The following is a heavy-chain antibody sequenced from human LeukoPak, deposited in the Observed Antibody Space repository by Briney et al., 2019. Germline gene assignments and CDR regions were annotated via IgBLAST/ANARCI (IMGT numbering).Heavy chain of an antibody. J-gene: IGHJ6*02. Sequence: SPTLSLTCSVSGGSLNRCGYSWSWIRQPPGKGLEWVGYIYHSGSTYYNPSLKSRVTISVDRSKNQFSLKLSSVTAADTAVYYCARGVHDVRGAHYYYGMDVWGQGTTVTVSS. CDR2: IYHSGST. V-gene: IGHV4-30-2*01. CDR1: GGSLNRCGYS. CDR3: ARGVHDVRGAHYYYGMDV. D-gene: IGHD3-10*01.